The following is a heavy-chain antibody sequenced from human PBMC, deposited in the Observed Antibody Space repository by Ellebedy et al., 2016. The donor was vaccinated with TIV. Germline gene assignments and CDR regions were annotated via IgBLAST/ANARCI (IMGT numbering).Heavy chain of an antibody. CDR2: IRQEGGEI. CDR1: GFNFRSYW. Sequence: GGSLRLSCAASGFNFRSYWMTWVRQAPGKGLEWVAKIRQEGGEIYYVESVKGRFTTSRDNAKNSLFRQMNSLRVEDTAVYYCARRASYGDYAVQVNPWFDPWGQGTLVTVSS. D-gene: IGHD4-17*01. V-gene: IGHV3-7*01. J-gene: IGHJ5*02. CDR3: ARRASYGDYAVQVNPWFDP.